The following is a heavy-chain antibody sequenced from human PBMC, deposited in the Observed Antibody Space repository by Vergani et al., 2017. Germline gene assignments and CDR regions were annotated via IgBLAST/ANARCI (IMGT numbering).Heavy chain of an antibody. CDR3: ARDRPADRYYYYYYMDV. CDR2: IYPGDSDT. CDR1: GYSFTSYW. J-gene: IGHJ6*03. D-gene: IGHD6-6*01. V-gene: IGHV5-51*03. Sequence: EVQLVPSGAEVKTPGESLKISCKGSGYSFTSYWIGWVRQMPGKGLEWMGIIYPGDSDTRYSPSFQGQVTISADKSISTAYLQWSSLKASDTAMYYCARDRPADRYYYYYYMDVWGKGTTVTVSS.